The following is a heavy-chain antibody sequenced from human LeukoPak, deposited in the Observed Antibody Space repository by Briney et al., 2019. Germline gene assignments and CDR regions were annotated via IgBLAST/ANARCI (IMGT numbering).Heavy chain of an antibody. CDR3: AKGDSSSRDFDY. D-gene: IGHD6-6*01. J-gene: IGHJ4*02. CDR1: GFTFDDYA. CDR2: ISWNSGSI. V-gene: IGHV3-9*01. Sequence: QPGRSLRLSCAASGFTFDDYAMHWVRQAPGKGLEWVSGISWNSGSIGYADSVKGRFTISRDNAKNSLYPQMNSLRAEDTALYYCAKGDSSSRDFDYWGQGTLVTVSS.